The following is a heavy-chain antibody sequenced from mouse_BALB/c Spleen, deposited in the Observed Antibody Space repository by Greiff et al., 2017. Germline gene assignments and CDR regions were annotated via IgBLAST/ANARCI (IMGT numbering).Heavy chain of an antibody. J-gene: IGHJ3*01. Sequence: EVQRVESGGGLVQPGGSLRLSCATSGFTFSDFYMEWVRQPPGKRLEWIAASRNKANDYTTEYSASVKGRFIVSIDTSQSVLYLQMHALRAEDTAIYDCARDAYYGNSAWFAYWGQGTLVTVSA. V-gene: IGHV7-1*02. CDR1: GFTFSDFY. D-gene: IGHD2-1*01. CDR2: SRNKANDYTT. CDR3: ARDAYYGNSAWFAY.